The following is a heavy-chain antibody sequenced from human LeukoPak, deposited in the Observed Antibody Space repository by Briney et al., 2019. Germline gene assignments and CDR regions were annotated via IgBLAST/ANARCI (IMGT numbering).Heavy chain of an antibody. V-gene: IGHV3-48*04. D-gene: IGHD6-13*01. CDR2: ISSDSKTI. CDR3: ARWYSSSWYHFDY. CDR1: GFAFSSSS. J-gene: IGHJ4*02. Sequence: PGGSLRLSCAASGFAFSSSSMNWVRQAPGKGLEWVSYISSDSKTIYYADSVKGRFTISRDNAKNALYLQMNSLRAEDTAVYYCARWYSSSWYHFDYWGQGTLVTVSS.